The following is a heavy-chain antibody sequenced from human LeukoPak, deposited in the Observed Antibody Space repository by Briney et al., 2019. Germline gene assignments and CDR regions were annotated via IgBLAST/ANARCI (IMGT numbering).Heavy chain of an antibody. V-gene: IGHV3-30*04. D-gene: IGHD2-15*01. CDR2: ISYDGSNK. CDR3: ASNYYCSGGSCRDSPFDY. CDR1: GFTFCSYA. J-gene: IGHJ4*02. Sequence: PGGSLRLSCAASGFTFCSYAMHWVRQAPGKGLEWVAVISYDGSNKYYADSVKGRFTISRDNSKNTLYLQMNSLRAEDTAVYYCASNYYCSGGSCRDSPFDYWGQGTLVTVSS.